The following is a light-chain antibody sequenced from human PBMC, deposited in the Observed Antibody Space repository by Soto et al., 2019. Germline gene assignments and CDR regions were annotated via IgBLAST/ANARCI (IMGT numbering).Light chain of an antibody. CDR2: DVS. Sequence: QSVLTQPASVSGSPGQSITLSCTGTSSDVGAYNYVSWYQQHPGKAPKLMIYDVSNRPSGVSNRFSGSKSGNTASLTISGFQAEDEADYYCRSYTSSSTLVFCGGTKLTVL. CDR1: SSDVGAYNY. J-gene: IGLJ2*01. V-gene: IGLV2-14*01. CDR3: RSYTSSSTLV.